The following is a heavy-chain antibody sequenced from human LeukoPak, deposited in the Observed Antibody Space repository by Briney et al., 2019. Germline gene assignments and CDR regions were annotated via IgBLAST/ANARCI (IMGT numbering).Heavy chain of an antibody. CDR3: ARDFVVAASYYYYMDV. D-gene: IGHD2-15*01. CDR2: INPSGGST. J-gene: IGHJ6*03. Sequence: ASVKVSCKASGYTFTSYYMHWVRQAPGQGLEWMGIINPSGGSTSYAQKFQGRVTMTRDTSTSTVYMELSSLRSEDTAVYYCARDFVVAASYYYYMDVWGKGTTVTVSS. V-gene: IGHV1-46*01. CDR1: GYTFTSYY.